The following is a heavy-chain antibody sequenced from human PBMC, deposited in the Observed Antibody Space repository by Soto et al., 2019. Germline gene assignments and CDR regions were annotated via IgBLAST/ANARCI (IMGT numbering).Heavy chain of an antibody. Sequence: QVQLVQSGAEVKKPGSSVKVSCKASGGTFSSYAISWVRQAPGQGLEWMGGIIPIFGTANYAQKFQGRVTITADKSTSTAYMELSSRRSEDTAVYYCARDRREYYYGSGSYYLDYWGQGTLVTVSS. CDR2: IIPIFGTA. D-gene: IGHD3-10*01. CDR3: ARDRREYYYGSGSYYLDY. J-gene: IGHJ4*02. CDR1: GGTFSSYA. V-gene: IGHV1-69*06.